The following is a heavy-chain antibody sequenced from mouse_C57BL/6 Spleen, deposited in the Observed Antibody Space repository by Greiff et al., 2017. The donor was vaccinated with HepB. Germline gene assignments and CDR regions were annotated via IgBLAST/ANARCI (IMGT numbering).Heavy chain of an antibody. V-gene: IGHV1-50*01. J-gene: IGHJ2*01. CDR1: GYTFTSYW. CDR2: IDPSDSYT. Sequence: QVQLQQPGAELVKPGASVKLSCKASGYTFTSYWMQWVKQRPGQGLEWIGEIDPSDSYTNYNQKFKGKATLTVDTSSSTAYKQLSSLTSEDSAVYCGGRSLLNDIDYWGQGTTLTVSS. D-gene: IGHD1-2*01. CDR3: GRSLLNDIDY.